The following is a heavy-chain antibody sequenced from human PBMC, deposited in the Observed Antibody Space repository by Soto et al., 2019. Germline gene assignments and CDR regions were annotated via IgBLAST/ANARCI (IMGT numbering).Heavy chain of an antibody. V-gene: IGHV3-33*01. CDR1: GFTFSSYG. CDR3: ARAVQAAKGWFDS. D-gene: IGHD2-2*01. Sequence: QVELVESGGGVVQPGGSLRLACAASGFTFSSYGMHWVRQAPGKGLEWVAVIWFDGSKEFYAVSVEGRFTISRDNSKNLVYLKMNSPRDVDTAVYYCARAVQAAKGWFDSWGQGTLVTVSS. CDR2: IWFDGSKE. J-gene: IGHJ5*01.